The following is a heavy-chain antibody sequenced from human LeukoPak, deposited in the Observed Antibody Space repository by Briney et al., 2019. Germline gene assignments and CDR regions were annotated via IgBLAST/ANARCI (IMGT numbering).Heavy chain of an antibody. Sequence: GGSLRLSCAASGFTFSSYELNWVRQAPGKGLEWLSYINNSGTTIYYADSVKGRFTISRDNAKNSLYLQMNSLRAEDTAVYFCARWRTSNWSEFDYWGQGTLVTVSS. V-gene: IGHV3-48*03. D-gene: IGHD6-13*01. CDR2: INNSGTTI. CDR1: GFTFSSYE. CDR3: ARWRTSNWSEFDY. J-gene: IGHJ4*02.